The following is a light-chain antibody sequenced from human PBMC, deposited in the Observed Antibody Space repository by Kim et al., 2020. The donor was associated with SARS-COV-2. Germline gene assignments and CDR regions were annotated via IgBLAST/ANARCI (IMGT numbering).Light chain of an antibody. Sequence: QKVTLSWSGSNSRIGNNYEPWYQQLPGTPPTLLLYENNKRPSGIPDRFSGSGSGTSATLGITGLQTGEEADYYCGTWDSSLSAWVFGEGTQVTVL. CDR3: GTWDSSLSAWV. CDR1: NSRIGNNY. J-gene: IGLJ3*02. V-gene: IGLV1-51*01. CDR2: ENN.